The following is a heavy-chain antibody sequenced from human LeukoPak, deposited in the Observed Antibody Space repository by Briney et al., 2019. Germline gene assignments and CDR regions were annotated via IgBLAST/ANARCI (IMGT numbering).Heavy chain of an antibody. V-gene: IGHV4-59*01. Sequence: ASETLSLTCTVSGGSISSYYWSWIRQPPGKGLEWIGYIYYSGSTNYNPSLKSRVTISVDTSKNQFSLKLSSVTAADTAVYYCARGNYYGSGSYYQVYYYYYYMDVWGKGTTVTISS. CDR1: GGSISSYY. D-gene: IGHD3-10*01. CDR2: IYYSGST. CDR3: ARGNYYGSGSYYQVYYYYYYMDV. J-gene: IGHJ6*03.